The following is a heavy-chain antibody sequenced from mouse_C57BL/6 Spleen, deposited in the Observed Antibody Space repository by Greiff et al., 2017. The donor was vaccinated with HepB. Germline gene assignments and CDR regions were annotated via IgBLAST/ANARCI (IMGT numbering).Heavy chain of an antibody. Sequence: EVKLVESGGGLVKPGGSLKLSCAASGFTFSDYGMHWVRQAPEKGLEWVAYISSGRSTIYYADTVKGRFTISRDNAKNTLFLQMTSLRSEDTAMYYCATNYYGSSYVGFAYWGQGTLVTVSA. CDR2: ISSGRSTI. V-gene: IGHV5-17*01. CDR1: GFTFSDYG. D-gene: IGHD1-1*01. J-gene: IGHJ3*01. CDR3: ATNYYGSSYVGFAY.